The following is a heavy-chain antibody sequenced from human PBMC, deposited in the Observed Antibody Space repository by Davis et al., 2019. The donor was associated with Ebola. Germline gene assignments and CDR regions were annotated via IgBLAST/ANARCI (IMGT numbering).Heavy chain of an antibody. V-gene: IGHV3-74*01. CDR2: INSDGSNT. Sequence: GESLKISCATSGFIFRSYVMSWVRQAPGKGLVWVSRINSDGSNTIYADSVKGRFTISRDNAKNTLYLQMNSLRAEDTAVYYCAGPSSSGRTTDYWGQGALVTVSS. J-gene: IGHJ4*02. D-gene: IGHD6-19*01. CDR1: GFIFRSYV. CDR3: AGPSSSGRTTDY.